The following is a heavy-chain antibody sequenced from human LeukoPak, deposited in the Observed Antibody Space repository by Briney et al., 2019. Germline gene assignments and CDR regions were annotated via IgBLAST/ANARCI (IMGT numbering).Heavy chain of an antibody. CDR1: GGSISSYY. D-gene: IGHD6-13*01. J-gene: IGHJ6*02. CDR2: INHSGST. CDR3: ARDRGMIAAAGGYGMDV. Sequence: SETLSLTCTVSGGSISSYYWSWIRQPPGKGLEWIGEINHSGSTNYNPSLKSRVTIPVDTSKNQFSLKLSSVTAADTAVYYCARDRGMIAAAGGYGMDVWGQGTTVTVSS. V-gene: IGHV4-34*01.